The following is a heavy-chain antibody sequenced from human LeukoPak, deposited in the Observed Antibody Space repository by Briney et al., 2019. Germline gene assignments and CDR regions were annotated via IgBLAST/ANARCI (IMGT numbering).Heavy chain of an antibody. V-gene: IGHV4-4*02. D-gene: IGHD3-22*01. CDR1: GFTFSSYAM. CDR2: MYLSGTT. CDR3: AGLVGRYSSGLYYYYFDY. Sequence: PGGSLRLSCAASGFTFSSYAMSWVRQAPGKGLEWIGEMYLSGTTHSNPSVKSRVTISIDKSKNQFFLNLSSVTAADTAVYYCAGLVGRYSSGLYYYYFDYWGQGTLVTVSS. J-gene: IGHJ4*02.